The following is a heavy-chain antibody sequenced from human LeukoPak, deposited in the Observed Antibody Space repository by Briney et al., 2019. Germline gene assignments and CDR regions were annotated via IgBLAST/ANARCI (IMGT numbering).Heavy chain of an antibody. D-gene: IGHD2-2*03. V-gene: IGHV4-59*01. J-gene: IGHJ2*01. CDR3: ARDGGYCSSTSCYSGYFDL. Sequence: SETLSLTCTVSGGSLSSYYWSWIRQPPGKGLEWIGYIYYSGSTNYNPSLKSRVTISVDTSKNQFSLKLSSVTAADTAVYCCARDGGYCSSTSCYSGYFDLWGRGTLVTVSS. CDR2: IYYSGST. CDR1: GGSLSSYY.